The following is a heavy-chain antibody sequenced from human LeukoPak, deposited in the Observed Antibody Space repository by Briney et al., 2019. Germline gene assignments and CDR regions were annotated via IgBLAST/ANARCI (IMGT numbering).Heavy chain of an antibody. J-gene: IGHJ6*03. CDR2: ISSSSSTI. CDR1: GFTFSSYS. Sequence: PGGSLRLSCAASGFTFSSYSMNWVRQAPGKGLEWVSYISSSSSTIYYADSVKGRFTISRDNAKNSLYLQMNSLRAEDTAVYYCARDGERAPNYYYYMDVWGKGTTVTVSS. CDR3: ARDGERAPNYYYYMDV. V-gene: IGHV3-48*01. D-gene: IGHD1-1*01.